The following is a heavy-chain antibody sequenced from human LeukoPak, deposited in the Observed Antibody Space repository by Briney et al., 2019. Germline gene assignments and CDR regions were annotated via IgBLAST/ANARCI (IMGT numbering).Heavy chain of an antibody. CDR3: ARGYCSGGSCSHFDY. V-gene: IGHV3-13*01. CDR2: IGTAGDT. D-gene: IGHD2-15*01. Sequence: GGSLRLSCAASGFTFSSYDMHWVRQATGKGLEWVSAIGTAGDTYYPGSVKGRFTISRENAKNSLYLQMNSLRAGDTAVYYCARGYCSGGSCSHFDYWGQGTLVTVSS. CDR1: GFTFSSYD. J-gene: IGHJ4*02.